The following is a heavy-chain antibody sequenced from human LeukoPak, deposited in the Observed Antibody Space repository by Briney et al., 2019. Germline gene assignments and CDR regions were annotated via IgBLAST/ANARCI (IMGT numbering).Heavy chain of an antibody. CDR2: MNPNSGNT. CDR1: GYTFTSYD. V-gene: IGHV1-8*03. Sequence: ASVKVSCKASGYTFTSYDINWVRQATGQGLEKMGWMNPNSGNTGYAQKLQGRVTITRNTSISTAYKELSSLRSEDTAVYYCARGPRVAASPFDYWGQGTLVTVSS. CDR3: ARGPRVAASPFDY. J-gene: IGHJ4*02. D-gene: IGHD2-15*01.